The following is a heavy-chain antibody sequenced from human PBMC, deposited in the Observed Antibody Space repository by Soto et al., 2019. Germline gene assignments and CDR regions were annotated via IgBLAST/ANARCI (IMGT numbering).Heavy chain of an antibody. D-gene: IGHD3-3*01. CDR3: ARVAMENYYDMWSGSISYALGV. Sequence: SETLSLTCALSGCSMNSFYWSWIQQPPGKELEFIGSISHSGRSEYNPSLKNRLILSVDVSNSQFSLNLKSMKVAYTAVYYCARVAMENYYDMWSGSISYALGVCGQGPTVTVSS. CDR1: GCSMNSFY. J-gene: IGHJ6*02. CDR2: ISHSGRS. V-gene: IGHV4-59*13.